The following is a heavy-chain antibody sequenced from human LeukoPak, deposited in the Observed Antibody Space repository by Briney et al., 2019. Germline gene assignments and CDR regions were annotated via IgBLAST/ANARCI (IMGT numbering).Heavy chain of an antibody. D-gene: IGHD3-3*01. CDR1: GFTFSSYE. CDR2: ISSSGSTI. Sequence: GGSLRLSCAASGFTFSSYEMNWVRQAPGKGLEWVSYISSSGSTIYYADSVKGRFTISRDNAKNSLYLQVNSLRAEDTAVYYCARTGYDFWSGPPDYWGQGTLVTVSS. CDR3: ARTGYDFWSGPPDY. V-gene: IGHV3-48*03. J-gene: IGHJ4*02.